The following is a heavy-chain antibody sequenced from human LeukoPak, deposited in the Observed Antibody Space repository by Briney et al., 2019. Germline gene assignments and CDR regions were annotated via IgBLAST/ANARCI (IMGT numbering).Heavy chain of an antibody. CDR1: DGSLDIYY. CDR2: ITYRGSP. V-gene: IGHV4-34*01. Sequence: PSETLSLTCGASDGSLDIYYWMFVRQPPGKGLQWIGEITYRGSPYYHPSLKSRVTISIDASQRHVSLTLNPVTAADTAVYYCATYGGDWKFDSWGQGTLVTVSS. J-gene: IGHJ4*02. CDR3: ATYGGDWKFDS. D-gene: IGHD2-21*01.